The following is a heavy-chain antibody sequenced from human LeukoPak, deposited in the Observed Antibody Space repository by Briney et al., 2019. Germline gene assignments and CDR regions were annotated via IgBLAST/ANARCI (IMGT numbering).Heavy chain of an antibody. J-gene: IGHJ4*02. CDR1: GYTFTSYA. V-gene: IGHV1-3*01. Sequence: ASVKVSCKASGYTFTSYAMHWVRQAPGQRLEWMGWINAGNGNTKYSQKFQGRVTITRDTSASTAYMELSSLRSEDTAVYYCARDISGSYYGNFDYWGQGTLVTVSS. CDR3: ARDISGSYYGNFDY. D-gene: IGHD1-26*01. CDR2: INAGNGNT.